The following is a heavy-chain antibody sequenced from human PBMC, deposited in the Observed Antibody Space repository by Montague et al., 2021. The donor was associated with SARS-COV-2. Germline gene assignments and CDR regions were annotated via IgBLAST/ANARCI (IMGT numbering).Heavy chain of an antibody. CDR1: GGSFSGYD. J-gene: IGHJ5*02. Sequence: SETLSLTCAVYGGSFSGYDWTWIRQSPGKGLEWIGEINQSGSAKYKPSLKSRVTISVDTSKNQFSLKLSSVTAADTAVYYCARGLMSINMVVVIMTGASTGLDAWGQGTLVTVSP. CDR2: INQSGSA. V-gene: IGHV4-34*01. D-gene: IGHD2-21*01. CDR3: ARGLMSINMVVVIMTGASTGLDA.